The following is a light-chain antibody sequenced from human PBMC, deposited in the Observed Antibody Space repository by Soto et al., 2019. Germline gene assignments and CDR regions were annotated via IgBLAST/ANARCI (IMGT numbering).Light chain of an antibody. CDR3: QQYNKWPLS. CDR2: GAS. CDR1: QSVSSN. V-gene: IGKV3-15*01. Sequence: EIVMTQSPATLSVSPGERATLSCRASQSVSSNLAWYQQKPGQAPRLLFYGASTRATGIPARFSGSGSGTEFTLTISSLQSEDFAVYYCQQYNKWPLSFGGGTKVDIK. J-gene: IGKJ4*01.